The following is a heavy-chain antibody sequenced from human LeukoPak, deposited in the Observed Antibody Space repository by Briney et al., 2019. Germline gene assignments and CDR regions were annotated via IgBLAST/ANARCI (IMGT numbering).Heavy chain of an antibody. Sequence: SETLSLTCTVSGGSISSYYWSWIRQPAGKGLEWIGRIYTSGSTNYNPSLKSRVTMSVDTSKNQFSLKLSSVTAADTAVYYCARVAYCGGDCYSPDYWGQGTLVTVSS. CDR3: ARVAYCGGDCYSPDY. J-gene: IGHJ4*02. D-gene: IGHD2-21*02. V-gene: IGHV4-4*07. CDR2: IYTSGST. CDR1: GGSISSYY.